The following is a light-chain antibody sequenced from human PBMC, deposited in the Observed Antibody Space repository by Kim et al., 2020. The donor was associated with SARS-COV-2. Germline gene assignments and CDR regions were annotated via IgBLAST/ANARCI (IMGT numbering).Light chain of an antibody. CDR3: QTWDTGIWV. J-gene: IGLJ3*02. CDR1: SGHSSNA. CDR2: VDSDGSH. Sequence: ASVKLTCTLTSGHSSNAIAWHQQQPEKGPRYLMKVDSDGSHNKGDGVPDRFSGSSSGPERYLTISSLQSEDEADYYCQTWDTGIWVFGGGTKLTVL. V-gene: IGLV4-69*01.